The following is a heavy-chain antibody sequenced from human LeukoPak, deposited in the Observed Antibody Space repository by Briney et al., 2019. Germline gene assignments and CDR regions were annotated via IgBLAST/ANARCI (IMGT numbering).Heavy chain of an antibody. D-gene: IGHD5-18*01. CDR3: ARKRRGYSYDV. CDR1: GGSFSGYY. Sequence: SETLSLTCAVYGGSFSGYYWSWIRQPPGKGLEWIGEINHSGSTNYNPSLKSRVTISVDTSKNQFSLKLSSVTAADTAVYYCARKRRGYSYDVWGKGTTVTVSS. J-gene: IGHJ6*04. CDR2: INHSGST. V-gene: IGHV4-34*01.